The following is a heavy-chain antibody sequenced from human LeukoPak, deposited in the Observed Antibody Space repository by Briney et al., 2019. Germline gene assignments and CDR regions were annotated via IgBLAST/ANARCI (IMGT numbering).Heavy chain of an antibody. J-gene: IGHJ3*01. CDR2: ISYSGSNS. CDR3: ARDMQLSS. D-gene: IGHD3-16*02. Sequence: GGSLRLSCAASGFTFIGSAMSCVRQAPGEGMEWVSLISYSGSNSYYTDSVRGRFTISRDNSKDTLFLQMNSLRAEDTAIYYCARDMQLSSWGLGTMATVSS. V-gene: IGHV3-23*01. CDR1: GFTFIGSA.